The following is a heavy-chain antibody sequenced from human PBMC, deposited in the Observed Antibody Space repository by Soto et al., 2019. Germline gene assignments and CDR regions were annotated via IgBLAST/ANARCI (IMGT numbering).Heavy chain of an antibody. CDR3: ASTIRRDIVVVPAAIQSPFDP. CDR1: GGTFSSYA. CDR2: IIPIFGTA. D-gene: IGHD2-2*01. Sequence: SVKVSCKASGGTFSSYAISWVRQVPGQGLEWMGGIIPIFGTANYAQKFQGRVTITADESTSTAYMELSSLRSEDTAVYYCASTIRRDIVVVPAAIQSPFDPWGQGTLVTVSS. J-gene: IGHJ5*02. V-gene: IGHV1-69*13.